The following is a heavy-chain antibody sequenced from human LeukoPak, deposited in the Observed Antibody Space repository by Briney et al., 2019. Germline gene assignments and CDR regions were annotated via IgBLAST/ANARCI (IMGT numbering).Heavy chain of an antibody. V-gene: IGHV3-23*01. CDR1: GFTFSSYA. D-gene: IGHD3-10*01. Sequence: GGSLRLSCAASGFTFSSYAMSWVRQAPGKGLEWVSAISGSGGSTHYADSVKGRFTISRDNAKNSLYLQMNSLGAEETALYCCAMRGVYGSGAFYLNYWGQGALVTVSS. CDR3: AMRGVYGSGAFYLNY. CDR2: ISGSGGST. J-gene: IGHJ4*02.